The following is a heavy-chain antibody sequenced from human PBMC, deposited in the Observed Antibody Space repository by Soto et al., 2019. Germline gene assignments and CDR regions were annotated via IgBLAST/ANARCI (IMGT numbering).Heavy chain of an antibody. CDR2: IKHNGSS. CDR1: AGPFSQYY. V-gene: IGHV4-34*01. D-gene: IGHD6-25*01. CDR3: ARRGRSERQGDGDI. Sequence: PSEPLALTYAANAGPFSQYYWNWFRQSPGKGLEWIGKIKHNGSSNYKPSLRSRVSISVDMSKNQVSLRLSSVTAACAAGDYCARRGRSERQGDGDIWGQGGRVT. J-gene: IGHJ3*02.